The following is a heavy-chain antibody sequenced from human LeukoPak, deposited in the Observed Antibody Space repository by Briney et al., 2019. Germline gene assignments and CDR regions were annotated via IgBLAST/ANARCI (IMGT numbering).Heavy chain of an antibody. D-gene: IGHD2-2*02. Sequence: GGSLRLSCAAPGFTFSSYGMHWVHQAPGKGLEWVAFIRYDGSNKYYADSVKGRFTISRDNSKNTLYLQMNSLRAEDTAVYYCAAEVVPAAISPPDWGQGTLVTVSS. CDR2: IRYDGSNK. CDR1: GFTFSSYG. J-gene: IGHJ4*02. V-gene: IGHV3-30*02. CDR3: AAEVVPAAISPPD.